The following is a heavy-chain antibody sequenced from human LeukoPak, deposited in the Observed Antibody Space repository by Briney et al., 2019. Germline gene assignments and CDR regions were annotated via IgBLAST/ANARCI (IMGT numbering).Heavy chain of an antibody. V-gene: IGHV1-8*02. CDR1: GYTFTSYG. D-gene: IGHD3-22*01. Sequence: ASVKVSCKASGYTFTSYGISWVRQATGQGLEWMGWMNPNSGNTGYAQKFQGRVTMTRNTSISTAYMELSSLRSEDTAVYYCARTPRPHYYDSSGYYPNWFDPRGQGTLVTVSS. CDR3: ARTPRPHYYDSSGYYPNWFDP. J-gene: IGHJ5*02. CDR2: MNPNSGNT.